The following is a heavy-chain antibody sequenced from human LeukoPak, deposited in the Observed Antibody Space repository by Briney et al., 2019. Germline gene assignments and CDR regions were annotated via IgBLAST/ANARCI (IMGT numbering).Heavy chain of an antibody. CDR1: GFTFSRYW. CDR2: ISGSGGST. CDR3: AKARRDTAMETGI. Sequence: GGSLRLSCAASGFTFSRYWMSWVRQAPGKGLEWVSAISGSGGSTYYADSVKGRFTISRDNSKNTLYLQMNSLRAEDTAVYYCAKARRDTAMETGIGGQGTLVTVSS. D-gene: IGHD5-18*01. V-gene: IGHV3-23*01. J-gene: IGHJ4*02.